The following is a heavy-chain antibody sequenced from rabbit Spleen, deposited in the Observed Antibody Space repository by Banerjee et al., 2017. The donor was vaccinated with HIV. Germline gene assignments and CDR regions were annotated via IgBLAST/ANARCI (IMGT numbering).Heavy chain of an antibody. V-gene: IGHV1S40*01. D-gene: IGHD8-1*01. CDR2: IDTGSRDFT. CDR3: ARDTGSSFSSYGMDL. Sequence: QSLEESGGDLVKPGASLTLTCTASGFSFRNDHDMYWVRQAPGKGLEWIACIDTGSRDFTYYASWAKGRFTISKTSSTTVTLQMTSLTVADTATYFCARDTGSSFSSYGMDLWGPGTLVTVS. J-gene: IGHJ6*01. CDR1: GFSFRNDHD.